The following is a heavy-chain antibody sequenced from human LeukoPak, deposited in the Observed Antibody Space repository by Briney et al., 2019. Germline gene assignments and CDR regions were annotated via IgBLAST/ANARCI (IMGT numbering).Heavy chain of an antibody. Sequence: GSSVKVSCKASGGTFSSYAISWVRQAPGQGLEWMGGIIPIFGTANYAQKFQGRVTITADESTSTAYMELSSLRSEDTAVYYCARARVFLEYCSSTSCYTGWFDPWGQGTLVTVSS. V-gene: IGHV1-69*01. CDR3: ARARVFLEYCSSTSCYTGWFDP. J-gene: IGHJ5*02. CDR2: IIPIFGTA. CDR1: GGTFSSYA. D-gene: IGHD2-2*02.